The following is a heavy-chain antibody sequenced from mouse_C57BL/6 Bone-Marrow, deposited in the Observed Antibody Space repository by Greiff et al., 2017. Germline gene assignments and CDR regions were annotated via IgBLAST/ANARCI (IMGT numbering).Heavy chain of an antibody. V-gene: IGHV1-64*01. CDR2: IHPNSGST. D-gene: IGHD1-1*01. J-gene: IGHJ3*01. CDR3: ASGLRTRFAH. CDR1: GYTFTSYW. Sequence: QVQLQQPGAELVKPGASVKLSCKASGYTFTSYWMHWVKQRPGQGLEWIGMIHPNSGSTNYNEKFKSKATLTVDKSSSTAYMQLSSLTSEDSAVYYCASGLRTRFAHWGQGTLVTVSA.